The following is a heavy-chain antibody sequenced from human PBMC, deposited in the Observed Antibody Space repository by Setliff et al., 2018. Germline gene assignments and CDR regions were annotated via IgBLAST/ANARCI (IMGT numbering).Heavy chain of an antibody. J-gene: IGHJ1*01. CDR3: VREGYSEYFQD. Sequence: SETLSLTCNVSGASVSSHYWDWIRQPPGKGLEWIGFVSYSGITTYNVSLKSRVSISVDTSKNQLSLTLSSVTAADTAVYYCVREGYSEYFQDWGRGTLVTVSS. D-gene: IGHD1-1*01. CDR1: GASVSSHY. CDR2: VSYSGIT. V-gene: IGHV4-59*02.